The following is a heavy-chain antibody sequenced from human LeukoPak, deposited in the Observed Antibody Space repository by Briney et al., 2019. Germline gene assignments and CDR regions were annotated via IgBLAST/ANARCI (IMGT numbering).Heavy chain of an antibody. Sequence: ASVKVSSKASGYTFTTYYMHWVRQAPGQGLEWMGIINPSGGSTSYAQKFQGRVTMTRDTSTSTVYMELSSLRFEDTAVYYCARSDYCSSTSCYMHYWGQGTLVTVSS. D-gene: IGHD2-2*02. V-gene: IGHV1-46*01. CDR2: INPSGGST. CDR1: GYTFTTYY. J-gene: IGHJ4*02. CDR3: ARSDYCSSTSCYMHY.